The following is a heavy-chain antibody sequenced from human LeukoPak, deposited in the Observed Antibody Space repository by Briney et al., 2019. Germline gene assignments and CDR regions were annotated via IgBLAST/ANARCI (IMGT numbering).Heavy chain of an antibody. J-gene: IGHJ6*02. D-gene: IGHD3-9*01. Sequence: GASVKVSCKASGYTFTSYGISWVRQAPGQGLEWMGWISAYNGNTNYAQKLQGRVTMTTDTSTSTAYMELRSLRSDDTAVYYCARVHLRYFDWFRGNYYGLDVWGQGTTVTVSS. CDR1: GYTFTSYG. V-gene: IGHV1-18*01. CDR3: ARVHLRYFDWFRGNYYGLDV. CDR2: ISAYNGNT.